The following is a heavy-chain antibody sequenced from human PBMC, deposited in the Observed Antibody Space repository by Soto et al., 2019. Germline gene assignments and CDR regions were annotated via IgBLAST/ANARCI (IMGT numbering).Heavy chain of an antibody. J-gene: IGHJ4*02. D-gene: IGHD3-3*01. V-gene: IGHV1-8*01. CDR1: GYTFTSYC. CDR2: MNPNSGNT. Sequence: ASVKVSCKASGYTFTSYCINWVRQATGQGLEWMGWMNPNSGNTGYAQKFQGRVTMTRNTSISTAYMELSSLRSEDTAVYYCARTVLYYDFWSGYYSDYWGQGTLVTVSS. CDR3: ARTVLYYDFWSGYYSDY.